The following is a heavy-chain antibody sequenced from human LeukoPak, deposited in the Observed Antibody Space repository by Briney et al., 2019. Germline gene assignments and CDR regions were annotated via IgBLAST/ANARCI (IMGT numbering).Heavy chain of an antibody. D-gene: IGHD3-10*01. CDR3: ARVASMVRGSWFDP. J-gene: IGHJ5*02. CDR1: GCSISSYY. CDR2: IYYSGST. Sequence: SETLSLTCTVSGCSISSYYWSWIRQPPGKGLEWIGYIYYSGSTNYNPSLKSRVTISVDTSKNQFSLKLSSVTAADTAVYYCARVASMVRGSWFDPWGQGTLVTVSS. V-gene: IGHV4-59*01.